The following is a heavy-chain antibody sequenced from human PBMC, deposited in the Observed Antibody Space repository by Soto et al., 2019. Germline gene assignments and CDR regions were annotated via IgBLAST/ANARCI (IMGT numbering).Heavy chain of an antibody. CDR3: ASVLYYYDSSGPFDY. CDR2: IYCSGST. CDR1: GGSISSGDYY. J-gene: IGHJ4*02. Sequence: SETLSLTCTVSGGSISSGDYYWSWIRQPPGKGLEWIGYIYCSGSTYYNPSLKSRVTISVDTSKNQFSLKLSSVTAADTAVYYCASVLYYYDSSGPFDYWGQGTLVTVSS. V-gene: IGHV4-30-4*01. D-gene: IGHD3-22*01.